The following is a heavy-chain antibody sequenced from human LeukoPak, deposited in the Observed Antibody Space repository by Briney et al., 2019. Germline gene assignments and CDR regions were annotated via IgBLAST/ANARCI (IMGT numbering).Heavy chain of an antibody. Sequence: PGGSLRLSCAASGFTFSSYWMHWVRQAPGKGLVWVSRINSDGSSTSYADSVKGRFTISRDNAKNTLYLQMNSLRAEDTAVYYCAREGYYYDSSGYTPFDPWGQGTLVTVSS. V-gene: IGHV3-74*01. CDR2: INSDGSST. D-gene: IGHD3-22*01. CDR1: GFTFSSYW. J-gene: IGHJ5*02. CDR3: AREGYYYDSSGYTPFDP.